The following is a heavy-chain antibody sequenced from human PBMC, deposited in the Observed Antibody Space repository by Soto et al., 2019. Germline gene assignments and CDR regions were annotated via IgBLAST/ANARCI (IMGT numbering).Heavy chain of an antibody. CDR2: ISWNSGSI. D-gene: IGHD6-19*01. CDR3: AKPQAVAGGFQH. V-gene: IGHV3-9*01. CDR1: GFTFDDYA. J-gene: IGHJ1*01. Sequence: GGSLRLSCAASGFTFDDYAMHWVRQAPGKGLEWVSGISWNSGSIGYADSVKGRFTISRDNAKNSLYLQMNSLRAEDTALYYCAKPQAVAGGFQHWGQGTLVTVSS.